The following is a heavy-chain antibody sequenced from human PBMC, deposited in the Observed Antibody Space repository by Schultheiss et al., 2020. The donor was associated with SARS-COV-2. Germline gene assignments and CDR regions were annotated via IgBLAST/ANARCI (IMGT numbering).Heavy chain of an antibody. CDR1: GFTFSSYE. CDR3: ARGTVVVPAAIVLYTKRYGMDV. Sequence: GGSLRLSCAASGFTFSSYEMNWVRQAPGKGLEWVSYISSSGSTIYYADSVKGRFTISRDNAKNSLYLQMNSLRAEDTAVYYCARGTVVVPAAIVLYTKRYGMDVWGQGTTVIVSS. V-gene: IGHV3-48*03. J-gene: IGHJ6*02. CDR2: ISSSGSTI. D-gene: IGHD2-2*02.